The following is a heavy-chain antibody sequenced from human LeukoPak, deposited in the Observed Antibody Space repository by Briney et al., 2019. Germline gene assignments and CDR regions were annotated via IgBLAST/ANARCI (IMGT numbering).Heavy chain of an antibody. V-gene: IGHV3-23*01. J-gene: IGHJ3*02. D-gene: IGHD4-23*01. Sequence: GGSLRLSCAASGFTFSSYDMSWVRQAPGKGLEWVSSISGSGGSTFYADSVRGRFTVSRDNYRNTLALQMNSLRAEDTAVYYCAGSPTVDAAFDIWGQGTMVTVSS. CDR2: ISGSGGST. CDR3: AGSPTVDAAFDI. CDR1: GFTFSSYD.